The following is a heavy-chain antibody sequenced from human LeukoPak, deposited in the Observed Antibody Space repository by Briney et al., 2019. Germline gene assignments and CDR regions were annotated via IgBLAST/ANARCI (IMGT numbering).Heavy chain of an antibody. Sequence: ASVKVSCEASGYTFTGYYMHWVRQAPGQGLEWMGWINPNSGGTHYAQKFQGRVTMTRDTSINTAYMELSRLRSDDTAVYYCAAGPYSSSWVPFDYWGQGSLVTVSS. CDR1: GYTFTGYY. V-gene: IGHV1-2*02. J-gene: IGHJ4*02. CDR3: AAGPYSSSWVPFDY. D-gene: IGHD6-13*01. CDR2: INPNSGGT.